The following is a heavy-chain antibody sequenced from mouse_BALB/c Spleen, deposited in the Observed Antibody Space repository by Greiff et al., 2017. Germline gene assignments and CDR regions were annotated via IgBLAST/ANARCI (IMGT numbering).Heavy chain of an antibody. CDR2: IYPGDGST. CDR3: AGGRGNYVWYFDV. D-gene: IGHD2-1*01. J-gene: IGHJ1*01. V-gene: IGHV1S56*01. Sequence: VQLQQSGPELVKPGASVKMSCKASGYTFTSYYIHWVKQRPGQGLEWIGWIYPGDGSTKYNEKFKGKTTLTADKSSSTAYMLLSSLTSEDSAIYFCAGGRGNYVWYFDVWGAGTTVTVSS. CDR1: GYTFTSYY.